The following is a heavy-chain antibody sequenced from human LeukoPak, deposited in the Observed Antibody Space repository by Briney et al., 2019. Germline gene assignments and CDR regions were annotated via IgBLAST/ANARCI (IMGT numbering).Heavy chain of an antibody. D-gene: IGHD3-22*01. CDR3: ARGVQYYYDSSGFTDLALIDY. CDR2: IWNDGSNK. CDR1: GFTFSSYG. J-gene: IGHJ4*02. Sequence: GGSLGLSCAASGFTFSSYGMHWVRQAPGKGLEWVAVIWNDGSNKYYADSVKGRFTISRDNSKNTLYLQMNSLRAEDTAVYYCARGVQYYYDSSGFTDLALIDYWGQGTLVTVSS. V-gene: IGHV3-33*01.